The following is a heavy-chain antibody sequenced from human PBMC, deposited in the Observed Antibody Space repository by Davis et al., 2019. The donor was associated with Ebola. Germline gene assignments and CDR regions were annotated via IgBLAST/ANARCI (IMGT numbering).Heavy chain of an antibody. CDR1: GDSVSGSNGA. V-gene: IGHV6-1*01. CDR3: ARGWLRRGMDV. D-gene: IGHD5-18*01. Sequence: HSQTLSLTCAISGDSVSGSNGAWNWVRQSPSRGLEWLGRTYYTSKWFNDYAVPVKGRITVNADISKNQFSLQLDSVTPEDTALYYCARGWLRRGMDVWGEGTTVTVSS. CDR2: TYYTSKWFN. J-gene: IGHJ6*04.